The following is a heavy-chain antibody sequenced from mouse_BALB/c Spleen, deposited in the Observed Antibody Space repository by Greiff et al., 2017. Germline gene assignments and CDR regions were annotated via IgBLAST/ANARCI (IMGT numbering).Heavy chain of an antibody. CDR2: INSNGGST. D-gene: IGHD1-1*01. Sequence: EVKLVESGGGLVKLGGSLKLSCAASGFTFSSYYMSWVRQTPEKRLELVAAINSNGGSTYYPDTVKGRFTISRDNAKNTLYLQMSSLKSEDTALYYCARHGDYGSSYYFDYWGQGTTLTVSS. CDR3: ARHGDYGSSYYFDY. V-gene: IGHV5-6-2*01. CDR1: GFTFSSYY. J-gene: IGHJ2*01.